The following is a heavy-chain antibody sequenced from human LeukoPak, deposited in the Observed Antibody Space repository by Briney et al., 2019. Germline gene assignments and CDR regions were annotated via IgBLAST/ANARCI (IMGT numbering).Heavy chain of an antibody. CDR2: ISGRGGTI. V-gene: IGHV3-48*04. CDR1: GFTFSSYS. J-gene: IGHJ4*02. CDR3: ARDLAGPFDY. Sequence: TGGSLRLSCAASGFTFSSYSMNWVRQAPGKGLEWVSYISGRGGTIYYADSVKSRFTISRDNAKNSLSLQMNSLRAEDTALYYCARDLAGPFDYWGQGTLVTVSS. D-gene: IGHD6-19*01.